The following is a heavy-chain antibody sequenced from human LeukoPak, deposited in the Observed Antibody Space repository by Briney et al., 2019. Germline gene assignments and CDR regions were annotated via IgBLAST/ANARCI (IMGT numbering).Heavy chain of an antibody. CDR1: GFSFSNYA. D-gene: IGHD2-2*02. CDR2: IGSDGDTT. CDR3: ARYHCTSSSCYRAYDY. Sequence: PGGSLRLSCAASGFSFSNYAMTWVRQALGKGLEWVSGIGSDGDTTYYAVSVRGRFTISRDNSESTLYLQMNSLRAEDTAVYYCARYHCTSSSCYRAYDYWGQGSLVIVSS. V-gene: IGHV3-23*01. J-gene: IGHJ4*02.